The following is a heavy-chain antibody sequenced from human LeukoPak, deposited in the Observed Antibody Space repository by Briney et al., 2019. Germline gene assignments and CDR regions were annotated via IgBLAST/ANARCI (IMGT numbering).Heavy chain of an antibody. D-gene: IGHD3-10*01. CDR2: IKEDGSEK. CDR3: ARDWVAGVPFDAFDI. Sequence: GGSLRLSCAASGFTLSSYWMSWVRQAPGKGLEWVANIKEDGSEKYYVDSVKGRFSISRDNAQNSVYLHMNSLTAEDTALYYCARDWVAGVPFDAFDIWGQGTMVSVSS. J-gene: IGHJ3*02. V-gene: IGHV3-7*03. CDR1: GFTLSSYW.